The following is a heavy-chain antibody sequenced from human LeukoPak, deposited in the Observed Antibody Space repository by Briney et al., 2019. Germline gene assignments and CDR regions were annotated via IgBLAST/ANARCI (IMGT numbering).Heavy chain of an antibody. V-gene: IGHV1-18*01. Sequence: ASVNVSFKSSRYTFTSYGFSWVRQAPGRGLEWIGWISAYNGNTNYAQKLQGRVTMTTDTSTSTAYMELRSLRSDDTAVYYCVRWGYSSSPFDYWGQGTLVTVSS. D-gene: IGHD6-6*01. J-gene: IGHJ4*02. CDR2: ISAYNGNT. CDR1: RYTFTSYG. CDR3: VRWGYSSSPFDY.